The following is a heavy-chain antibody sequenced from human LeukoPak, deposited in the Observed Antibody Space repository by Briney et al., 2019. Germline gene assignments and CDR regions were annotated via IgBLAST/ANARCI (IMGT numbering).Heavy chain of an antibody. CDR2: IHRADFAT. CDR1: GLPFRKYW. V-gene: IGHV3-74*01. D-gene: IGHD3/OR15-3a*01. J-gene: IGHJ4*02. Sequence: GGSLRLSCAASGLPFRKYWMPWLRQAPGEGLLWVGRIHRADFATLYPDSVKGRFTISSDNAKNTLYLQMSSLRAEDTAVYYCVFYDFPSDYWGQGTLVTVSS. CDR3: VFYDFPSDY.